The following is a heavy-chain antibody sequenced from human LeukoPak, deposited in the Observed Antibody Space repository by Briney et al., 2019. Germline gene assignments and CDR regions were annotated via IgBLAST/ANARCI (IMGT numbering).Heavy chain of an antibody. CDR3: ARDEIPGDDNWCFDL. Sequence: GGSLRLSCAASGFTLRGHDMHWVRQTPGKGLEWVSAIGTAGETYYPGSLEDRFTISRENAKNFLYLQMNSLGAGDTAVYYCARDEIPGDDNWCFDLWGRGTLVTVSS. D-gene: IGHD7-27*01. J-gene: IGHJ2*01. CDR2: IGTAGET. V-gene: IGHV3-13*01. CDR1: GFTLRGHD.